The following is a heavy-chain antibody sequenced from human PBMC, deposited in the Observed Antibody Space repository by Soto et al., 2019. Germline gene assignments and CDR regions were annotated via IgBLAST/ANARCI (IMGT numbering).Heavy chain of an antibody. D-gene: IGHD5-18*01. CDR1: GFTFNNYW. V-gene: IGHV3-7*05. CDR2: INQDGSQR. J-gene: IGHJ4*02. CDR3: ARFSRSQHTEY. Sequence: EEQLVESGGGLVQPGESLTLSCRTPGFTFNNYWMSWLRQAPGKGLEWVANINQDGSQRYYVDSVKGRFTFSRDNAKTSLYPQMTSLRVEDTALYYCARFSRSQHTEYWGQGTLVSVSS.